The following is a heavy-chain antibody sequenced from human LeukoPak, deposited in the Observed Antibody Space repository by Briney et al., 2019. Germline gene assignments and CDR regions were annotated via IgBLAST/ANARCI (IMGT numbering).Heavy chain of an antibody. V-gene: IGHV3-11*01. Sequence: GGSLRLSCAASGFTVSDYHMSWVRQAPGRGLEWISYITSSGRSTNHADSVKGRFTISRDNAKNSVVLQMSSLTVEDTAVYYFMRERRGSYYPFVYWGQGAVVTVSS. CDR3: MRERRGSYYPFVY. CDR1: GFTVSDYH. D-gene: IGHD3-16*01. CDR2: ITSSGRST. J-gene: IGHJ4*02.